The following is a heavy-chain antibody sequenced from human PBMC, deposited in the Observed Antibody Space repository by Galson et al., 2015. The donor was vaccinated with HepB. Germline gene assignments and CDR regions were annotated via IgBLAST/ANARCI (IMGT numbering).Heavy chain of an antibody. CDR2: ISYDGSNK. J-gene: IGHJ4*02. D-gene: IGHD2-21*02. CDR1: GFTFSTYG. Sequence: SLRLSCAASGFTFSTYGMHWVRQAPGKGLEWVAVISYDGSNKYYADSVKGRFTISRDNSKNTLYLQMNSLRAEDTAVYYCAKDVGDLVVTAPMVDYWGQGTLVTVSS. V-gene: IGHV3-30*18. CDR3: AKDVGDLVVTAPMVDY.